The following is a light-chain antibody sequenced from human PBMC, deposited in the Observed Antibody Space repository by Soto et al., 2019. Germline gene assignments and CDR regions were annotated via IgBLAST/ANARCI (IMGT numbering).Light chain of an antibody. V-gene: IGKV1-39*01. CDR2: AAS. CDR1: QSISSY. CDR3: QQNYITPRT. Sequence: DIQMTQSPSSLSASVGGRVTITCRASQSISSYLNWYQQKPGKPPILLIYAASSLQSGVRSRFSGSGSGTHFTRNISSLQPEDFATYYCQQNYITPRTFGQGTKVEIK. J-gene: IGKJ1*01.